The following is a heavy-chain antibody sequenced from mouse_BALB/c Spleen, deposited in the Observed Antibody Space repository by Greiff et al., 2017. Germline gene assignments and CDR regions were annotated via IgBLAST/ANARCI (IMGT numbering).Heavy chain of an antibody. D-gene: IGHD2-4*01. J-gene: IGHJ4*01. V-gene: IGHV1-15*01. Sequence: QVQLQQSGAELVRPGASVTLSCKASGYTFTDYEMHWVKQTPVHGLEWIGAIDPETGGTAYNQKFKGKATLTADKSSSTAYMELRSLTSEDSAVYYCTRLRGLPFYAMDYWGQGTSVTVSS. CDR1: GYTFTDYE. CDR3: TRLRGLPFYAMDY. CDR2: IDPETGGT.